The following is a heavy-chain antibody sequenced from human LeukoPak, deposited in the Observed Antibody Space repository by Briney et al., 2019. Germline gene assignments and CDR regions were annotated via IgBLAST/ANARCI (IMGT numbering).Heavy chain of an antibody. CDR3: ARVLLWFGEGGWFDP. V-gene: IGHV4-38-2*02. CDR2: IYHSGST. D-gene: IGHD3-10*01. Sequence: SETLSLTCTVSGYSISSGYYWGWIRQPPGKGLEWIGSIYHSGSTYYNPSLKSRVTISVDTSKNQFSQKLSSVTAADTAVYYCARVLLWFGEGGWFDPWGQGTLVTVSS. CDR1: GYSISSGYY. J-gene: IGHJ5*02.